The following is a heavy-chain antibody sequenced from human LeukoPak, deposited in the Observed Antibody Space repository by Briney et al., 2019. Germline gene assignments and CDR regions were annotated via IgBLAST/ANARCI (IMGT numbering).Heavy chain of an antibody. J-gene: IGHJ5*01. CDR3: ARNHGGWFDS. CDR2: IYYSGST. Sequence: SETLSLTCTVSGGSISSSSYYWGWIRQPPGKGLEWIGSIYYSGSTYYNPSLKSRVTISLDTSKNQFSLKLNSVTAADTAVYYCARNHGGWFDSRGQGTLVTVSS. V-gene: IGHV4-39*07. CDR1: GGSISSSSYY. D-gene: IGHD1-14*01.